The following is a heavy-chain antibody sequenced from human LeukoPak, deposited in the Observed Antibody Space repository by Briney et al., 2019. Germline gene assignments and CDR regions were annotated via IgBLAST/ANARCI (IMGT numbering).Heavy chain of an antibody. D-gene: IGHD6-13*01. Sequence: GGSLRLSCAASGFTFSSYGMHWVRQAPGKGLEWVAVISYDGSNKYYADSVKGRFTISRDNSKNTLYLQMNSLRAEDTAVYYCARDPLSSSSFDLWGQGTLVTVSS. CDR2: ISYDGSNK. V-gene: IGHV3-30*19. CDR3: ARDPLSSSSFDL. CDR1: GFTFSSYG. J-gene: IGHJ4*02.